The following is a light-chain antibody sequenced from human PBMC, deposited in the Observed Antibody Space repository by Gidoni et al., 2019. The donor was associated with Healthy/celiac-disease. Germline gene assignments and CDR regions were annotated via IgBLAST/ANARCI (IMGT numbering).Light chain of an antibody. CDR3: SSYTSSSTSQV. CDR2: DVS. Sequence: QSALTQPPSVSGSPGQSITISCTGTSSDGGGYNYVSWYQQHPGKAPKLMIYDVSNRPSGVSNRFAGSKSGNTASLTISGLQAEDEADYYCSSYTSSSTSQVFGTGTKVTVL. CDR1: SSDGGGYNY. J-gene: IGLJ1*01. V-gene: IGLV2-14*01.